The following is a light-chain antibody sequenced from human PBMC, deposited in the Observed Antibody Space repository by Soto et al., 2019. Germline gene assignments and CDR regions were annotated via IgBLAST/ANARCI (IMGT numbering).Light chain of an antibody. CDR2: AAS. CDR3: QQSHSTLAT. Sequence: DIQMTQSPSSLSASVGDRVTITCRASQSITTYLNWYQQKPGKAPKLLIYAASSLQSGVPSRFSGTGSGTDFTLTISSLHPEDFATYYCQQSHSTLATFGGGTKVEIK. CDR1: QSITTY. V-gene: IGKV1-39*01. J-gene: IGKJ4*01.